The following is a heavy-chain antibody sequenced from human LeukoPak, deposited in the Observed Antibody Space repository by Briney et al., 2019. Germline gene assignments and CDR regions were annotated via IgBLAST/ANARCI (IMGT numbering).Heavy chain of an antibody. CDR2: ISTSSIYF. V-gene: IGHV3-21*01. Sequence: GGSLTLSCAASGFTFSSFGMNWVRQAPGKGLEWVSSISTSSIYFYYADSVKGRFTISRDNAENSLYLQMNSLRAEDTAVYYCARGRGFSSSSDAFDFWGQGTMVTVSS. D-gene: IGHD2-2*01. J-gene: IGHJ3*01. CDR3: ARGRGFSSSSDAFDF. CDR1: GFTFSSFG.